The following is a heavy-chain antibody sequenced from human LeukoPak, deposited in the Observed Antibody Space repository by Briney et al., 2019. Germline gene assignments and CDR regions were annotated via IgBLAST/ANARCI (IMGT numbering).Heavy chain of an antibody. CDR2: IYHSGST. Sequence: PSETLSLTCAVYGGSFSGYYWSWIRQPPGKWLEWIGSIYHSGSTYYNPSLKSRVTISVDTSKNQFSLKLSSVTAADTAVYYCARVPYRFGESYWGQGTLVTVSS. V-gene: IGHV4-34*01. J-gene: IGHJ4*02. D-gene: IGHD3-10*01. CDR1: GGSFSGYY. CDR3: ARVPYRFGESY.